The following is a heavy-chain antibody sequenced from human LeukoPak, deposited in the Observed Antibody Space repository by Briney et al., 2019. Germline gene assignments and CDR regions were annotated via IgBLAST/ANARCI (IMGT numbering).Heavy chain of an antibody. CDR2: IYYSGST. Sequence: SETLSLTCSVSGGSIGRGSYYWGWIRQSPGKGLEWIGSIYYSGSTNYNPSLKGRVTISVDTSKDQFSLKLSSVTAADTAVYYCARVAAKTVDYWGQGTLVTVSS. J-gene: IGHJ4*02. CDR3: ARVAAKTVDY. V-gene: IGHV4-39*07. D-gene: IGHD2-15*01. CDR1: GGSIGRGSYY.